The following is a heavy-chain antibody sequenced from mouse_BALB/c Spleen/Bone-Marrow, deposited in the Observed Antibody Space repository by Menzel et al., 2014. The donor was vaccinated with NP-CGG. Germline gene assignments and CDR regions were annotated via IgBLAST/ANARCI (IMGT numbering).Heavy chain of an antibody. V-gene: IGHV1S81*02. CDR1: GYTFTSYY. D-gene: IGHD4-1*01. CDR2: INPSNGGT. CDR3: TRGRTWDFDY. Sequence: QVQLQQPGAELVKPGASVKLSCKAFGYTFTSYYMYWVKQRPGQGLEWIGEINPSNGGTNFNEKFKSRATLTVDKSSSTAYMQLSSLTSEDSAVYYCTRGRTWDFDYWGQGTTLTVSS. J-gene: IGHJ2*01.